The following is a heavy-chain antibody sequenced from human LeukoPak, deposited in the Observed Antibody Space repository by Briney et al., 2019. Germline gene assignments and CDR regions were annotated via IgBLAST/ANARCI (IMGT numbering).Heavy chain of an antibody. J-gene: IGHJ4*02. CDR3: AKDQGDYCSSFSCYYFDS. CDR2: IRYDGTNK. V-gene: IGHV3-30*02. CDR1: GFTFSSYG. D-gene: IGHD2-2*01. Sequence: GGSLRLSCAASGFTFSSYGMHWVRQAPGKGLQWVAFIRYDGTNKYYADSVKGRFTISRDNSKNTLYLQMSRLRAEDTAVYYCAKDQGDYCSSFSCYYFDSWSQGTLVTVSS.